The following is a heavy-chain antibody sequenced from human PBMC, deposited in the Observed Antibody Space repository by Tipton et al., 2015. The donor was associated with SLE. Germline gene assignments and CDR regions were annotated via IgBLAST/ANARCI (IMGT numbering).Heavy chain of an antibody. CDR3: AVNVVVKVQVDY. CDR2: FYHSGST. J-gene: IGHJ4*02. D-gene: IGHD2-21*01. Sequence: TLSLTCTVSGGSISGYYWGWIRQFPGKGLEWIGSFYHSGSTYYNPSLKSRVTISVDTSKNQFSLKLTSVTAADTAVYYCAVNVVVKVQVDYWGPGALVTVSS. V-gene: IGHV4-38-2*02. CDR1: GGSISGYY.